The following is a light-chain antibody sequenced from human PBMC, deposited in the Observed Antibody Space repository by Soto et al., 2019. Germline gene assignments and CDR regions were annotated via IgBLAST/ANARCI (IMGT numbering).Light chain of an antibody. V-gene: IGKV1-33*01. J-gene: IGKJ1*01. Sequence: DIQMTQSPSSLSASVGDRVTITCQASQDINNYLNCYQHKPGKAPKLLIYDASNLETGVPSRFSGSGSGTDCAFTISCPQPEDIGTYYCLQYGNLLWTFGQGNKVEIK. CDR1: QDINNY. CDR2: DAS. CDR3: LQYGNLLWT.